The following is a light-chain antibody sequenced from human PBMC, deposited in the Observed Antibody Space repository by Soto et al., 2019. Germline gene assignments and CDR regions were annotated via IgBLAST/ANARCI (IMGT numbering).Light chain of an antibody. Sequence: QSAMTQPPSASGTPGQEVTISCSGSSSNIGNNYVYWYHQVPGKAPKLLIYRNNQRPSGVPDRFSGSKSDTSASLAITGLXXXXDGHYYCSSWDNHLNGPVFGGGTQLTVL. CDR2: RNN. CDR3: SSWDNHLNGPV. CDR1: SSNIGNNY. V-gene: IGLV1-47*01. J-gene: IGLJ7*01.